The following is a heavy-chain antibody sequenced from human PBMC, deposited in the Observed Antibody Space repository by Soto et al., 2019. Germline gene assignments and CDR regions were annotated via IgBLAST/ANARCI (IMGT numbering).Heavy chain of an antibody. CDR3: TRGVAGPLHWFDP. J-gene: IGHJ5*02. CDR2: INAGNGNT. V-gene: IGHV1-3*01. D-gene: IGHD6-19*01. CDR1: GYTFTSYA. Sequence: QVQLVQSGAEVKKPGASVKVSCKASGYTFTSYAMHWVRQAPGQRLEWMGWINAGNGNTKYSQKFQGRVTITRDTSASTAYMELSSLRSEDTAVYYCTRGVAGPLHWFDPWGQGTLVTVSS.